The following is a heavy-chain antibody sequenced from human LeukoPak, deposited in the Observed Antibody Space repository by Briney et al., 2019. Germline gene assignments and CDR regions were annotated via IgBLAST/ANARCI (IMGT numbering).Heavy chain of an antibody. Sequence: SETLSLTCTVSGGSISSYYWSWIRQPPGKGLEWIGYIYYSGSTNYNPSLKSRVTISVDTSKNQFSLKLSSVTAADTAVYYCARVRSTGGCDYWGQGTLVTVSS. CDR1: GGSISSYY. D-gene: IGHD1-14*01. J-gene: IGHJ4*02. V-gene: IGHV4-59*01. CDR2: IYYSGST. CDR3: ARVRSTGGCDY.